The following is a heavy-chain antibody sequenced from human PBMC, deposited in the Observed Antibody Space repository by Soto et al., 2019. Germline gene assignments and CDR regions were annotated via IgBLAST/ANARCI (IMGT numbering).Heavy chain of an antibody. CDR3: ASDSTGWFDP. Sequence: LSLTCTVSCGSVSSYYWSWIRQPAGKGLEWIGRFYTSGNTNYNPSLKSRVTMSLDTSKNQFSLKLSSVTAADTAVYFCASDSTGWFDPWGQGTLVTVSS. J-gene: IGHJ5*02. V-gene: IGHV4-4*07. D-gene: IGHD7-27*01. CDR1: CGSVSSYY. CDR2: FYTSGNT.